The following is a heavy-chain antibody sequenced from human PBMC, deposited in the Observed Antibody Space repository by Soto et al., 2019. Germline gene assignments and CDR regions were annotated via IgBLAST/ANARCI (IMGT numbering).Heavy chain of an antibody. Sequence: QVQLVQSGAEVKKPGSSVKVSCKASGGTFSSYAISWVRQAPGQGLESMGGIIPIFGTANYAQKFQGRVTITADESTSTAYMELSSLRSEDTAVYYCVRDRLSLRDGYNWDYFDYWGQGTLVTVSS. J-gene: IGHJ4*02. CDR3: VRDRLSLRDGYNWDYFDY. CDR2: IIPIFGTA. D-gene: IGHD5-12*01. CDR1: GGTFSSYA. V-gene: IGHV1-69*12.